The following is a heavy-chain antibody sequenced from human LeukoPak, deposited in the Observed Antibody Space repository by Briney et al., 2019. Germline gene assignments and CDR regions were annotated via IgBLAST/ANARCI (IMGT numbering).Heavy chain of an antibody. CDR3: AKDKLGLRFLEWLSGPDV. CDR2: ISSSSSYI. Sequence: GGSLRLSCAASGFTFSSYSMNWVRQAPGKGLEWVSSISSSSSYIYYADSVKGRFTISRDNAKNSLYLQMNSLRAEDTAVYYCAKDKLGLRFLEWLSGPDVWGQGTTVTVSS. D-gene: IGHD3-3*01. V-gene: IGHV3-21*04. J-gene: IGHJ6*02. CDR1: GFTFSSYS.